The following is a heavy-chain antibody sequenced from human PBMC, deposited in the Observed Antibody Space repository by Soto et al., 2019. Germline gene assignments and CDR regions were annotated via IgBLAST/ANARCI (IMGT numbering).Heavy chain of an antibody. CDR1: GDSISSSSHY. J-gene: IGHJ4*02. Sequence: SETLSLTCTVSGDSISSSSHYWGWIRQPPGKGLESIANIYYDGNTYYNPSLKSRVTISLDTSKNQFSLQLNSVTLEDTAVYYCARAAAGTFDYWGQGTLVTVSS. CDR2: IYYDGNT. D-gene: IGHD6-13*01. CDR3: ARAAAGTFDY. V-gene: IGHV4-39*01.